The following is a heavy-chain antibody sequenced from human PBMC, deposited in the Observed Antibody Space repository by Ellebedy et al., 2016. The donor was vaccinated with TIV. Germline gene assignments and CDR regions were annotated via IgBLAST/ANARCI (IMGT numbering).Heavy chain of an antibody. CDR3: ARSGAGAIWVYDAFDI. D-gene: IGHD1-26*01. J-gene: IGHJ3*02. CDR1: GYTLANYP. V-gene: IGHV1-3*01. CDR2: INAGNGNP. Sequence: ASVKVSCKASGYTLANYPIHWVRQAPGQSLEWLGWINAGNGNPHYSQKFQGRVTMTRDTSISTAYMELSRLRSDDTAVYYCARSGAGAIWVYDAFDIWGQGTMVTVSS.